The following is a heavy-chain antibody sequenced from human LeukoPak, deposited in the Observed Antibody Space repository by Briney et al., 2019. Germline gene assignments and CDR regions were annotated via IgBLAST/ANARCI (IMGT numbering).Heavy chain of an antibody. CDR3: ARDQSGWYCDY. CDR2: ISSSGSTI. Sequence: SGGSLRLSCAASGFTFSSYEMNWVRQAPGKGLEWVSYISSSGSTIYYADSVKGRFTISRDNAKNSLYLQMNSLGAEDTAVYYCARDQSGWYCDYWGQGTLVTVSS. J-gene: IGHJ4*02. CDR1: GFTFSSYE. V-gene: IGHV3-48*03. D-gene: IGHD6-19*01.